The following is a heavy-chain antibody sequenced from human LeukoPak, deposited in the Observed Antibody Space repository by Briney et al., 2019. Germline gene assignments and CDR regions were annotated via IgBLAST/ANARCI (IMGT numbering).Heavy chain of an antibody. CDR3: ARDQRATASTGSYFDY. Sequence: GGSLRLSCAASGFTFSNYWMHWVRQAPGKGLEWVSSVSSSSSYIYYADSVKGRFTISRDNAKNSLSLQMNSLRAEDTAVYYCARDQRATASTGSYFDYWGQGTLVTVSS. V-gene: IGHV3-21*01. D-gene: IGHD1-1*01. J-gene: IGHJ4*02. CDR2: VSSSSSYI. CDR1: GFTFSNYW.